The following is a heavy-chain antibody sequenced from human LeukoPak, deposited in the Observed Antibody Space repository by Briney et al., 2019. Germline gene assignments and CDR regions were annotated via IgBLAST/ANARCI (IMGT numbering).Heavy chain of an antibody. CDR3: ARFAGESLPAPGGSYYYYYYMDV. V-gene: IGHV4-59*08. J-gene: IGHJ6*03. CDR1: GGSISSYY. Sequence: SETLSLTCTVSGGSISSYYWSWIRQPPGKGLEWIGYIYYSGSTNYNPSLKSRVTISVDTSKNQFSLKLTSVTAADTAVYYCARFAGESLPAPGGSYYYYYYMDVWGKGTTVTVSS. D-gene: IGHD3-16*01. CDR2: IYYSGST.